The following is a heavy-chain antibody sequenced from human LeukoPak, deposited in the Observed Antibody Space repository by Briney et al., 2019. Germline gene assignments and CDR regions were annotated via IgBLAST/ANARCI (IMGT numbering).Heavy chain of an antibody. CDR2: INWNGGST. CDR3: ARDQLALEWLLSIDY. V-gene: IGHV3-20*04. CDR1: GFTFSSYS. J-gene: IGHJ4*02. D-gene: IGHD3-3*01. Sequence: GGSLRPSCAASGFTFSSYSMNWVRQAPGKGLEWVSGINWNGGSTGYADSVKGRFTISRDNAKNSLYLQMNSLRAEDTALYYCARDQLALEWLLSIDYWGQGTLVTVSS.